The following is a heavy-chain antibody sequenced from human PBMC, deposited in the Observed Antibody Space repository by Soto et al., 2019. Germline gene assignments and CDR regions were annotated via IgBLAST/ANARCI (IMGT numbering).Heavy chain of an antibody. D-gene: IGHD3-16*01. CDR3: TSLREPPWGNYGMDV. J-gene: IGHJ6*02. CDR2: IRSKTYGGTT. CDR1: GFTFGDYA. V-gene: IGHV3-49*03. Sequence: GGSLRLSCIASGFTFGDYAMSWFRQAPGKGLEWVGFIRSKTYGGTTEYAASVKGTFTISRDDSKSIAYLQMNSLKTEDTAVYYCTSLREPPWGNYGMDVRGQGTTVTVPS.